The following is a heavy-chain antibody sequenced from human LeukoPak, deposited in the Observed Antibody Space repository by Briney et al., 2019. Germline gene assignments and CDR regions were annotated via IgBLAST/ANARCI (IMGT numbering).Heavy chain of an antibody. CDR2: IFSRGGA. Sequence: SETLSLTCAVSGGSITGFFWTWIRQPAGEGLQYIGRIFSRGGANYNPSLQSRAAMSVDTSQNLFSLKLTSVTAADTAVYFCARVATPDVSSPLDFWGQGILVTVSS. J-gene: IGHJ4*02. D-gene: IGHD6-19*01. V-gene: IGHV4-4*07. CDR3: ARVATPDVSSPLDF. CDR1: GGSITGFF.